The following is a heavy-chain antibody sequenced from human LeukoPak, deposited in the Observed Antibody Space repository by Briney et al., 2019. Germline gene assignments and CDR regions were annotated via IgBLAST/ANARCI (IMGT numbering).Heavy chain of an antibody. Sequence: SETLSLTCTVSGGSISSYYWSWIRQPPGKGLEWIGYNYYSGITNYNPSLKSRGTISVDTSKSQFSLKLSSVTAADTAVYYCARGSDSSGYYVVVYWGQGTLVTVSS. V-gene: IGHV4-59*01. D-gene: IGHD3-22*01. J-gene: IGHJ4*02. CDR1: GGSISSYY. CDR2: NYYSGIT. CDR3: ARGSDSSGYYVVVY.